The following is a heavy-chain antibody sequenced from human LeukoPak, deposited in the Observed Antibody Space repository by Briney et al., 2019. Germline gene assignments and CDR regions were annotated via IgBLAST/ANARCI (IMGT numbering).Heavy chain of an antibody. J-gene: IGHJ4*02. CDR2: IRSKAYGGTT. CDR3: TRDFRDYYDSSGYFDY. D-gene: IGHD3-22*01. Sequence: GGSLRFSCTASGFTFGDYAMSWVRQAPGKGLEWVGFIRSKAYGGTTEYAASVKGRFTISRDDSKSIAYLQMNSLKTEDTAVYYCTRDFRDYYDSSGYFDYWGQGTLVTVSS. V-gene: IGHV3-49*04. CDR1: GFTFGDYA.